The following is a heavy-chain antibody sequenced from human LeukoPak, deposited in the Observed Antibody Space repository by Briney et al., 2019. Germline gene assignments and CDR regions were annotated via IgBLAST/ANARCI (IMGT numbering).Heavy chain of an antibody. D-gene: IGHD4-17*01. J-gene: IGHJ4*02. Sequence: ASVKVSCKASGYTLTSYGISWVRQAPGQGLEWMGWISAYNGNTNYAQKLQGRVTMTTDTSTSTAYMELRSLRSDDTAVYYCARDSATTVTTRKGFDYWGQGTLVIVSS. V-gene: IGHV1-18*01. CDR1: GYTLTSYG. CDR3: ARDSATTVTTRKGFDY. CDR2: ISAYNGNT.